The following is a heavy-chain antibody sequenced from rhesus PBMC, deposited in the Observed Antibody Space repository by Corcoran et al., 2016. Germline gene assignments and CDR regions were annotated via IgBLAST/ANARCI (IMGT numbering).Heavy chain of an antibody. CDR1: GDSISSSNW. J-gene: IGHJ4*01. CDR3: VRHKGSSHFDY. V-gene: IGHV4-93*02. CDR2: FYGSGGTT. Sequence: QMQLQESGPAVVKPSETLSLACAVSGDSISSSNWWSWIRQSPGKGLEWIGGFYGSGGTTKYNPSLESRVSTSTDMSKNQVSLKLSSMTGADTAVYYCVRHKGSSHFDYWGQGVLVTVSS. D-gene: IGHD4-29*01.